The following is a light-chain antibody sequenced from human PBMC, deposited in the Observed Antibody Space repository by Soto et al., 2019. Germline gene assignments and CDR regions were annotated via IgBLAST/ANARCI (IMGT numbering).Light chain of an antibody. CDR1: SSDVGGYNY. J-gene: IGLJ1*01. V-gene: IGLV2-11*01. Sequence: QSALTQPRSVSGSPGQSVTISCTGTSSDVGGYNYVSWYQQHPGKAPKLMIYDVSKRPSGVPDRFSGSKSGNTASLTISGLQAEDEADYYCCSYAGSYTRGDVFGTGTKLTVL. CDR2: DVS. CDR3: CSYAGSYTRGDV.